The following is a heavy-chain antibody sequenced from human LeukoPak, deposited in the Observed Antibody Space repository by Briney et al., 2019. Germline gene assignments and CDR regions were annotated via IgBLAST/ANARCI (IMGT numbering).Heavy chain of an antibody. D-gene: IGHD6-13*01. CDR1: GFIFSSYW. CDR2: IKQDGSEK. CDR3: AKEQTSSWYVD. Sequence: GGSLRLSCAASGFIFSSYWMSWVRQAPGKGLEWVANIKQDGSEKNYVDSVKGRFTISRDNAKNSLYLQMNSLRAEDTAVYYCAKEQTSSWYVDWGQGTLVTVPS. V-gene: IGHV3-7*01. J-gene: IGHJ4*02.